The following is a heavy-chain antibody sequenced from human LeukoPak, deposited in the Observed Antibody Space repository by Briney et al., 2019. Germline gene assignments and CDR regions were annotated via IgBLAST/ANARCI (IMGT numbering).Heavy chain of an antibody. Sequence: ASVKVSCKASGYTFTGYYMHWVRQAPGQGLEWMGWINPNSGGTNYAQKFQGWVTMTRDTSISTAYMELSRLRSDDTAVYYCATFLYSSSGNFDYWGQGTLVTVSS. CDR3: ATFLYSSSGNFDY. J-gene: IGHJ4*02. V-gene: IGHV1-2*04. CDR1: GYTFTGYY. D-gene: IGHD6-6*01. CDR2: INPNSGGT.